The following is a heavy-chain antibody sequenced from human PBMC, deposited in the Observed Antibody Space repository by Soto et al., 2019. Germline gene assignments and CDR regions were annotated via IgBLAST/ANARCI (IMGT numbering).Heavy chain of an antibody. CDR3: ARDRSDTWYGRGYHYYGMDV. D-gene: IGHD6-13*01. CDR1: GFNFPTFW. CDR2: IYPDDSDT. Sequence: GESLKISCKHSGFNFPTFWIAWVRQMPGKGLEWLGTIYPDDSDTRYSPSFQGQVTISADKSIQTAYLQMNSLRVEDTAVYYCARDRSDTWYGRGYHYYGMDVWGQGTTVTVS. V-gene: IGHV5-51*01. J-gene: IGHJ6*02.